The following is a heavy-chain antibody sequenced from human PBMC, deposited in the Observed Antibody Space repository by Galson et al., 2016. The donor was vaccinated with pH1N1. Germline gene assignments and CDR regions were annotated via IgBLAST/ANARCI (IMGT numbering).Heavy chain of an antibody. CDR1: GVSISPYY. J-gene: IGHJ6*02. D-gene: IGHD5-18*01. CDR3: VAGGYSYDLDLHFGMDV. Sequence: SETLSLTCTVAGVSISPYYWSWVRQPPGKGLEWIGYIYYTGSTNCNPSLKRRVTMSADTSRNQFSLNLTSVTAADTAVYYCVAGGYSYDLDLHFGMDVWGQGTTVTVSS. CDR2: IYYTGST. V-gene: IGHV4-59*12.